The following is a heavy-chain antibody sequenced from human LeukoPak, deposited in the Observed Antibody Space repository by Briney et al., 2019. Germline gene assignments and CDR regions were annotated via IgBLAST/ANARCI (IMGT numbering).Heavy chain of an antibody. V-gene: IGHV4-4*07. D-gene: IGHD6-13*01. Sequence: SETLSLTCAVSGGSISSYYWSWIRQPAGKGLEWIGRIYTSGSTNYNPSLKSRVTMSVDTSKNQFSLKLSSVTAADTAVYYCALGSEVPQSSSWYDNWFDPWGQGTLVTVSS. CDR3: ALGSEVPQSSSWYDNWFDP. J-gene: IGHJ5*02. CDR1: GGSISSYY. CDR2: IYTSGST.